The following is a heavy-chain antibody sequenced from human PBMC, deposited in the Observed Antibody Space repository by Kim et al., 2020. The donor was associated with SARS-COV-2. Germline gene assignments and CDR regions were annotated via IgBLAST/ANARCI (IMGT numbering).Heavy chain of an antibody. J-gene: IGHJ5*02. D-gene: IGHD1-7*01. CDR1: GYTFTSYG. CDR2: ISAYNGNT. CDR3: ARDRPAPITGTTTGWFGP. V-gene: IGHV1-18*04. Sequence: ASVKVSCKASGYTFTSYGISWVRQAPGQGLEWMGWISAYNGNTNYAQKLQGRVTMTTDTSTSTAYMELRSLRSDDTAVYYCARDRPAPITGTTTGWFGPWGQGTLVTVSS.